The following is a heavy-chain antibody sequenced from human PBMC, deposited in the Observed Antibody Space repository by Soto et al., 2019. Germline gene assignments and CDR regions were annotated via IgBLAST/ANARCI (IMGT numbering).Heavy chain of an antibody. V-gene: IGHV1-46*01. D-gene: IGHD2-21*02. Sequence: QVQLMQSGAEVKKPGASVKVSCKASGDTFTDYYIHWVRQAPGQGLEWMGTVNPSGGHTTYAQHFLGRVTMDRDKSTSTLYMELTSLKSDDADIYYCAREGHVVVVTAALDYWGQGTLVTVSS. CDR2: VNPSGGHT. CDR3: AREGHVVVVTAALDY. J-gene: IGHJ4*02. CDR1: GDTFTDYY.